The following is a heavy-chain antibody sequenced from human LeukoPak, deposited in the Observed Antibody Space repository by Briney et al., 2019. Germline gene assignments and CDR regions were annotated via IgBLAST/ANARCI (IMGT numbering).Heavy chain of an antibody. D-gene: IGHD5-18*01. Sequence: GESLKISCKASGYSFTTYWIGWVRQMPGKGLEWMGIIFPGDSDTTYSPSLQGQVTISADKSISTAYLQWSSLKASDTAMYYCARRRGYTYGYIDYWGQGTLVTVSS. CDR2: IFPGDSDT. CDR1: GYSFTTYW. CDR3: ARRRGYTYGYIDY. V-gene: IGHV5-51*01. J-gene: IGHJ4*02.